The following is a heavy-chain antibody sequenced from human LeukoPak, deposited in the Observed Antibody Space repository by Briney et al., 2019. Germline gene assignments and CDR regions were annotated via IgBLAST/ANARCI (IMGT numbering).Heavy chain of an antibody. CDR2: INHSGST. CDR3: ARGPRYYDSSGYYYRPGFDY. V-gene: IGHV4-34*01. J-gene: IGHJ4*02. D-gene: IGHD3-22*01. Sequence: SETLSLTCAVYGGSFSCYYWSWIRQPPGKGLEWIGEINHSGSTNYNPSLKSRVTISVDTSKNQFSLKLTSVTAAGTAVYYCARGPRYYDSSGYYYRPGFDYWGQGTLVTVSS. CDR1: GGSFSCYY.